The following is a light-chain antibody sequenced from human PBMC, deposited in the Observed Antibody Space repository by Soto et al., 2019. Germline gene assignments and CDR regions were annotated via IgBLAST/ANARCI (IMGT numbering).Light chain of an antibody. CDR2: DAS. V-gene: IGKV3D-15*01. CDR3: QEYNSDSIT. J-gene: IGKJ5*01. CDR1: QSIRSN. Sequence: EIVMTQSPATLSVSPGERVSFSCRASQSIRSNLAWYQHKPGQAPRLLISDASAGATGIPDRFSGSGSGTEFTLTISSLQPDDSATYYCQEYNSDSITFGQGTRLEIK.